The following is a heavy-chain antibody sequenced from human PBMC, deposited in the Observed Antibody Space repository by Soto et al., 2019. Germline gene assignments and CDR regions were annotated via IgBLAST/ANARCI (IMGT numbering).Heavy chain of an antibody. CDR2: IYHSGST. V-gene: IGHV4-4*02. Sequence: SETLSLTCAVSGGSISSSNWWSWVRQPPGKGLEWIGEIYHSGSTNYNPSLESRVTISVDKSKNQFSLKLSSVTAADTAVYYCARVVPAAMVVFDYWGQGTLVTVSS. CDR3: ARVVPAAMVVFDY. J-gene: IGHJ4*02. CDR1: GGSISSSNW. D-gene: IGHD2-2*01.